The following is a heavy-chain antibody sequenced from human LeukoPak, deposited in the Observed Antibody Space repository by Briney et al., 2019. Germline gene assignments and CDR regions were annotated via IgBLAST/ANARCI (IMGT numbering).Heavy chain of an antibody. Sequence: GGSLRLSCAASGFTVSINYMSWVRQAPGKGLEWVSVIYSGGSTYYADSVKGRFTISRDNSKNTLYLQMNSLRAEDTAVYYCARDSSGYYSFDYWGQGTLVTVSS. CDR1: GFTVSINY. CDR2: IYSGGST. D-gene: IGHD3-22*01. CDR3: ARDSSGYYSFDY. V-gene: IGHV3-66*01. J-gene: IGHJ4*02.